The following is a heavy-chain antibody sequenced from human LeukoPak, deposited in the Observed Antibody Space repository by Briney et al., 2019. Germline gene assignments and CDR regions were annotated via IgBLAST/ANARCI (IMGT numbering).Heavy chain of an antibody. CDR3: ARHSIGWDNWFDP. J-gene: IGHJ5*02. D-gene: IGHD6-19*01. CDR2: INHSGST. CDR1: GGSFSGYY. Sequence: SETLSLTCAVYGGSFSGYYWSWIRQPPGKGLEWIGEINHSGSTNYNPSLKSRVTISVDTSKNQFSLKLSSVTAADTAVYYCARHSIGWDNWFDPWGQGTLVTVSS. V-gene: IGHV4-34*01.